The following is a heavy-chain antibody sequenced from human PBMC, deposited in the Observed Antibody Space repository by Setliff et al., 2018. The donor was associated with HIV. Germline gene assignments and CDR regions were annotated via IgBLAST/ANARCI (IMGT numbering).Heavy chain of an antibody. CDR2: ISVHNDNS. Sequence: ASVKDSCQASPNTFLNYGISWVRRAPGQGLEWMGWISVHNDNSNYAQRFRDRVTMTTDIPTSTAYMELRGLRPDYTAVYYCAIDVGYCTSTSCQTGFDYWGQGTLVTVSS. CDR3: AIDVGYCTSTSCQTGFDY. CDR1: PNTFLNYG. V-gene: IGHV1-18*01. D-gene: IGHD2-8*01. J-gene: IGHJ4*02.